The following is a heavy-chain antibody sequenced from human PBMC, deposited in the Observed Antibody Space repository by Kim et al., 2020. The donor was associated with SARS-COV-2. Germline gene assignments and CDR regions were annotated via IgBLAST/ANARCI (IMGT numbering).Heavy chain of an antibody. J-gene: IGHJ4*02. CDR3: ARSAGPYDYYFDY. Sequence: RNSPAFQGQVTFSADKSTTTAYLQWSSLKASDTAMYYCARSAGPYDYYFDYWGQGTLVTVSS. D-gene: IGHD3-16*01. V-gene: IGHV5-51*01.